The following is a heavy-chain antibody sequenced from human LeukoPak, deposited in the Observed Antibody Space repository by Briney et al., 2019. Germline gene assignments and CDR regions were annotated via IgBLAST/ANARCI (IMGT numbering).Heavy chain of an antibody. D-gene: IGHD3-10*01. CDR2: ISGSGHNT. Sequence: GGSLRLSSAASGFTFSSYAMTWDRQAPGKGLEWVSAISGSGHNTYYADSVKGRFTISRDNSKNTVYLQMNSLRAEDTALYYCAKWREGTMVYFDYWGQGTLVTVSS. CDR3: AKWREGTMVYFDY. J-gene: IGHJ4*02. CDR1: GFTFSSYA. V-gene: IGHV3-23*01.